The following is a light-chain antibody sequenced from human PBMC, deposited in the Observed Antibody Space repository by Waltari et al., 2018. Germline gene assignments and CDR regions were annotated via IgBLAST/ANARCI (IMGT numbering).Light chain of an antibody. CDR1: QSISTT. Sequence: ILMTQSPATLSVSPGERATLSCRASQSISTTLAWFQEKPGQAPRLLIYGASTRATGVPARFSGSGSGTYFTLVISSLQSEDFAVYYCQQYDKWLRYSFGQGTKLEIK. CDR2: GAS. J-gene: IGKJ2*01. V-gene: IGKV3-15*01. CDR3: QQYDKWLRYS.